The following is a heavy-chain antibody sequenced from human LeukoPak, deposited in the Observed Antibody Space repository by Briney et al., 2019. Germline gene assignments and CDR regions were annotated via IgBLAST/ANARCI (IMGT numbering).Heavy chain of an antibody. V-gene: IGHV4-59*08. CDR3: ASSYDSSGYYYWWFDP. D-gene: IGHD3-22*01. J-gene: IGHJ5*02. Sequence: KPSETLSLTCAVSGGSISSYYWSWIRQPPGKGLEWIGYIYYSGSTNYNPSLKSRATISVDTSKNQFSLKLSSVTAADTAVYYCASSYDSSGYYYWWFDPWGQGTLVTVSS. CDR1: GGSISSYY. CDR2: IYYSGST.